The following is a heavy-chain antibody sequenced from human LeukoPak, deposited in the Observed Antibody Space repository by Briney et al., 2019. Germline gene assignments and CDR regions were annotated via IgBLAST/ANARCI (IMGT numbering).Heavy chain of an antibody. Sequence: PGGSLRLSCAASGFTFSSYWMSWVRQAPGKGLEWVANIKQDGSEKYYVDSVKGRFTISRDNAKNSLYLQMNSLRAEDTAVYYCARKGGVHCSGGSCYSLYNWFDPWGQGTLVTVSS. CDR1: GFTFSSYW. J-gene: IGHJ5*02. V-gene: IGHV3-7*01. D-gene: IGHD2-15*01. CDR2: IKQDGSEK. CDR3: ARKGGVHCSGGSCYSLYNWFDP.